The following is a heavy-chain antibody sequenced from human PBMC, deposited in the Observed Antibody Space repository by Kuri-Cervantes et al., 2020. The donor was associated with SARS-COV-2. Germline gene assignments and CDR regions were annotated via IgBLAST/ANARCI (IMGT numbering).Heavy chain of an antibody. J-gene: IGHJ4*02. CDR2: IYSSGSA. CDR3: ARDTPDGVDH. CDR1: GGPISGYY. Sequence: SETLSLTCSVSGGPISGYYWIWIRQTPGKGLEWIGYIYSSGSASYNPSFRSRVTMSVDTSKNQFSLNLSFATAADTAVYYCARDTPDGVDHWGQGALVTVSS. V-gene: IGHV4-59*01. D-gene: IGHD3-10*01.